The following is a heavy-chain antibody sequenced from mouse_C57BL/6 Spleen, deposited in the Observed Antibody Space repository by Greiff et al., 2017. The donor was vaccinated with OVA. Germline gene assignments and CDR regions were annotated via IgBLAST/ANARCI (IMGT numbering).Heavy chain of an antibody. Sequence: VQLQQPGAELVKPGASVKLSCKASGYTFTSYWMQWVKQRPGQGLEWIGEIDPSDSYTNYNQKFKGKATLTVDTSSSTAYMQLSSLTSEDSAVYYCARDYGRWYYFDYWGQGTTLTVSS. V-gene: IGHV1-50*01. CDR1: GYTFTSYW. J-gene: IGHJ2*01. D-gene: IGHD1-1*01. CDR3: ARDYGRWYYFDY. CDR2: IDPSDSYT.